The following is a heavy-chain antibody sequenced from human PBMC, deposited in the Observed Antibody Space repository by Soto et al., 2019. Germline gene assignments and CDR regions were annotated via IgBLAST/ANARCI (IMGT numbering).Heavy chain of an antibody. V-gene: IGHV1-18*01. CDR2: ISAYNGNT. CDR3: ARDGDYDYVWGSFDY. D-gene: IGHD3-16*01. Sequence: ASVKVSCKASGYTFTSYGISWVRQAPGQGLEWMGWISAYNGNTNYAQKLQGRVTMTTDTSTSTAYMELRSLRPDDTAVYYCARDGDYDYVWGSFDYWGQGTLVTVSS. J-gene: IGHJ4*02. CDR1: GYTFTSYG.